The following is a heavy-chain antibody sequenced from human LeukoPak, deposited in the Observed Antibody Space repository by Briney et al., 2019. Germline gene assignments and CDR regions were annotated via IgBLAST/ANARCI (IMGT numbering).Heavy chain of an antibody. CDR3: ASAVGQPTDTSGGY. Sequence: SETLSLTCAVYGESFSGYYWSWIRQPPGKGLEWIGEINHSGSTNYNPSLKSRVTISVDTSKNQFSLKLSSVTAADTAVYYCASAVGQPTDTSGGYWGQGTLVTVSS. CDR2: INHSGST. D-gene: IGHD3-10*01. J-gene: IGHJ4*02. CDR1: GESFSGYY. V-gene: IGHV4-34*01.